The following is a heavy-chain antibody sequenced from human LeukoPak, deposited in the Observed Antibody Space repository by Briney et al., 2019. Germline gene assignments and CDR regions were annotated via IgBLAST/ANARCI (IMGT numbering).Heavy chain of an antibody. J-gene: IGHJ4*02. V-gene: IGHV4-34*01. CDR3: ARGVRFGELSLSTFDY. D-gene: IGHD3-10*01. CDR1: GGSFSGYY. CDR2: INHSGST. Sequence: SEALSLTCAVYGGSFSGYYWSWIRQPPGKGLEWNGEINHSGSTNYNPSLKSRGTISVDTSKNQSSLKLSSVTAADTAVYYCARGVRFGELSLSTFDYWGQGTLVTVSS.